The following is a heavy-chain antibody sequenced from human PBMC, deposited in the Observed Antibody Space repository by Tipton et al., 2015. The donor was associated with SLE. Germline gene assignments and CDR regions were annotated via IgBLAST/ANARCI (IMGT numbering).Heavy chain of an antibody. D-gene: IGHD3-22*01. Sequence: TLSLTCTVSGGSISSYYWSWIRQPAGKGLEWIGRIYTSGSTNYNSSLKSRVTMSVDTSKNQFSLKLSSVTAADTAVYYCARDGPYYYDSSGYWNYYYYGMDVWGQGTTVTVSS. J-gene: IGHJ6*02. CDR1: GGSISSYY. CDR3: ARDGPYYYDSSGYWNYYYYGMDV. V-gene: IGHV4-4*07. CDR2: IYTSGST.